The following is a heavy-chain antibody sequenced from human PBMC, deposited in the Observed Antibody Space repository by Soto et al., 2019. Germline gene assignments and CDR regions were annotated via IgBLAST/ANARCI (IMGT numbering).Heavy chain of an antibody. V-gene: IGHV3-23*01. CDR1: RFTFSTYA. J-gene: IGHJ4*02. Sequence: PGGSLRLSCAASRFTFSTYAMNWVRQPPGKGLEWVSSISGSGAYTYYADSVQGRFTISRDNSKNTLNLQMNSLRAEDTAVYYCARDRHPYSTKYYFDYWGQGTLVTVSS. D-gene: IGHD2-2*01. CDR3: ARDRHPYSTKYYFDY. CDR2: ISGSGAYT.